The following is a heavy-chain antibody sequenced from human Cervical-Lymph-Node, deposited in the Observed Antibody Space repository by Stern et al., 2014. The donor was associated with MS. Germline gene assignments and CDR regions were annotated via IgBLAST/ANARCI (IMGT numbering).Heavy chain of an antibody. J-gene: IGHJ4*02. V-gene: IGHV4-31*03. CDR1: GGSVSRGDYY. CDR2: IYSSGCT. D-gene: IGHD5-12*01. CDR3: ARGRDWGEGYDN. Sequence: QVQLQESGPRLVKPSQTLSLTCTVSGGSVSRGDYYWTWIRQHPEKGLEWIGVIYSSGCTHYNPSLKSRVTISADTSKNQFSLKLTSVTAADTAVYYCARGRDWGEGYDNWGQGTLVTVSS.